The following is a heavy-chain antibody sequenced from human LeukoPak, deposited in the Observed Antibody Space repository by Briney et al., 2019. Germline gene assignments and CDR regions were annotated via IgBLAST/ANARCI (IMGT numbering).Heavy chain of an antibody. J-gene: IGHJ4*02. Sequence: SETLSLTCAVSGGSISSSNWWSWVRQPPGKGLEWIGEIYHSGSTNYNPSLKGRVTISVDKSKNQFSLKLSSVTAADTAVYYCARVPEEYQLDYWGQGTLVTVSS. D-gene: IGHD2-2*01. V-gene: IGHV4-4*02. CDR1: GGSISSSNW. CDR2: IYHSGST. CDR3: ARVPEEYQLDY.